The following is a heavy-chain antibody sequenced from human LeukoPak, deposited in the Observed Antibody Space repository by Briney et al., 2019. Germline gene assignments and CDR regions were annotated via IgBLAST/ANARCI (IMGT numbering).Heavy chain of an antibody. CDR3: VRGNYNFDY. CDR2: TYYRSKWYY. J-gene: IGHJ4*02. D-gene: IGHD5-24*01. CDR1: GESVSSTGAS. Sequence: PQTLSLTCAISGESVSSTGASWNWIRQSPSRCLEWLGRTYYRSKWYYEYALSVQSRIIVAPDTSKNQFSLQLNSVTPEDTAVYYCVRGNYNFDYWGQGSLVTVSS. V-gene: IGHV6-1*01.